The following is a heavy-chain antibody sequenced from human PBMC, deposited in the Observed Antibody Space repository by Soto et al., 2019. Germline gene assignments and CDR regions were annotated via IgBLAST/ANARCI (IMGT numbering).Heavy chain of an antibody. V-gene: IGHV3-23*01. CDR3: AKDGGTLVHNWFDP. J-gene: IGHJ5*02. D-gene: IGHD2-15*01. CDR1: GSTFSSYA. CDR2: ISGSGGST. Sequence: GGSLRLSCAASGSTFSSYAMSWVHQAPGKGLEWVSAISGSGGSTYYADSVKGRFTISRDNSKNTLYLQMNSLRAEDTAVYYCAKDGGTLVHNWFDPWGQGTLVTVSS.